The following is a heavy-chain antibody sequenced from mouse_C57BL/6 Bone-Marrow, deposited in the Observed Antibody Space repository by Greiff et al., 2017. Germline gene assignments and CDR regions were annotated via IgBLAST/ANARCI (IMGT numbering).Heavy chain of an antibody. V-gene: IGHV1-50*01. J-gene: IGHJ4*01. CDR2: IDPSDSYT. CDR3: SRSTVVAPSYYYAMDD. D-gene: IGHD1-1*01. CDR1: GYTFTSYW. Sequence: QVQLQQPGAELVKPGASVKLSCKASGYTFTSYWMQWVKQRPGQGLEWIGEIDPSDSYTNYNQKFKGKATLTVDTSSSTAYMQLSSLTSEDSAVYYCSRSTVVAPSYYYAMDDWGQGTSVTVS.